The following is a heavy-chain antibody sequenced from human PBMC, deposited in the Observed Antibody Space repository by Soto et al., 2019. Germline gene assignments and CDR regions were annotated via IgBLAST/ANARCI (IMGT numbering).Heavy chain of an antibody. Sequence: QVQLVQSGAEVKKPGASVKVSCKASGYTFTDYGISWVRQAPGQGLEWMGWISGYNGNTDYAQRVQGRVTMTTVTSTSTAYMELRSLRSDDTAVFCCALDSANLGVWAYFFDYWGQGTLVTVSS. CDR1: GYTFTDYG. CDR3: ALDSANLGVWAYFFDY. CDR2: ISGYNGNT. J-gene: IGHJ4*02. V-gene: IGHV1-18*01. D-gene: IGHD1-26*01.